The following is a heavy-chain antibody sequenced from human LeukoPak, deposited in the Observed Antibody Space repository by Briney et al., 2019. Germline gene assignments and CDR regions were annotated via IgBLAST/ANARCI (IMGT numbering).Heavy chain of an antibody. CDR3: ARDRTLQRIAVAGQSAFDI. D-gene: IGHD6-19*01. V-gene: IGHV1-3*01. Sequence: ASVKVSCKASGYTFTGYGISWVRQAPGQRLEWMGWINAGNGNTKYSQKFQGRVTITRDTSASTAYMELSSLRSEDTAVYYCARDRTLQRIAVAGQSAFDIWGQGTMVTVSS. CDR1: GYTFTGYG. J-gene: IGHJ3*02. CDR2: INAGNGNT.